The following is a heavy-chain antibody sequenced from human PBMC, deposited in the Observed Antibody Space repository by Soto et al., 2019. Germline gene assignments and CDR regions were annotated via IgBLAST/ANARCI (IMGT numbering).Heavy chain of an antibody. CDR2: IKEDGSER. D-gene: IGHD5-12*01. V-gene: IGHV3-7*01. CDR1: GFTFSTYW. Sequence: EVQLVESGGGLVQPGGSLRLSCAGFGFTFSTYWMTWVRQAPGKGLEWVANIKEDGSERYYVDSVKGRFTISRDNAKNSRYLQMNSLRTEDTAVYYCVGGNGFDYWGQGTLVTVSS. J-gene: IGHJ4*02. CDR3: VGGNGFDY.